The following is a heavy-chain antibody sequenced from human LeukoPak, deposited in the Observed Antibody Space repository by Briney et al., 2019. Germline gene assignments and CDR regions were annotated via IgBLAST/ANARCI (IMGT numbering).Heavy chain of an antibody. CDR2: ISSSGANT. V-gene: IGHV3-23*01. J-gene: IGHJ4*02. D-gene: IGHD3-10*01. Sequence: GGSLRLSCAASGFTFINYAMIWVRQAPGKGLEWVSTISSSGANTHYADSVKGRFTVSRDNSKNTVSLQMNSLRAEDTAIYYCANGFYYPSYYFNYWGQGTLVTVAS. CDR3: ANGFYYPSYYFNY. CDR1: GFTFINYA.